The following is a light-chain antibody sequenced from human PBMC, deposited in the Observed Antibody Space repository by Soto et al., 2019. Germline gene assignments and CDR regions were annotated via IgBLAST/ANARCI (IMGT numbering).Light chain of an antibody. CDR1: QSISSY. V-gene: IGKV1-39*01. Sequence: IPITQPPATLSGSVGDRVTITCRASQSISSYLNWYHEKPGTAPKLLIYATSNLQSGVPSRFRGSGSGTDFSINISRLKPEDCETDYGQQANSFPLTFVGGTKVDIK. CDR2: ATS. J-gene: IGKJ4*01. CDR3: QQANSFPLT.